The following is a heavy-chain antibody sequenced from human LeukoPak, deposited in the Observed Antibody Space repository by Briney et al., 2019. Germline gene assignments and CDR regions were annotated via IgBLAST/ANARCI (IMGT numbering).Heavy chain of an antibody. CDR3: ARHRYSSGWYGDFDY. CDR1: GGSISNDDYL. J-gene: IGHJ4*02. CDR2: ISFSGST. D-gene: IGHD6-19*01. Sequence: PSETLSLTCTISGGSISNDDYLWGWISQSPGKGLEWIGTISFSGSTYYNPSLRSRVSISVDTSKNQFSLKLSSVTAADTAVYYCARHRYSSGWYGDFDYWGQGTLVTVSS. V-gene: IGHV4-39*01.